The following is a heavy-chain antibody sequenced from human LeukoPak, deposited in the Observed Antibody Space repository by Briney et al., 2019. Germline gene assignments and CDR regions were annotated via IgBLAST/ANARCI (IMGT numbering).Heavy chain of an antibody. CDR3: ASIYDSTDDAFDI. D-gene: IGHD3-22*01. Sequence: PSETLSLTCTVSGGSISSYYWSWIRQPPGKGLEWIGYIYYSGSTNYNPSLKSRVTISVDTSKNQFSLKLSSVTAADTAVYCCASIYDSTDDAFDIWGQGTMVTVSS. CDR2: IYYSGST. J-gene: IGHJ3*02. CDR1: GGSISSYY. V-gene: IGHV4-59*08.